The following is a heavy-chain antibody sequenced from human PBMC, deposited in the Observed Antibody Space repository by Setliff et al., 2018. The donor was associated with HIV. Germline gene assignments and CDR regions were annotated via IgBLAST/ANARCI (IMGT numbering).Heavy chain of an antibody. Sequence: SVKVSCKASGGPFTSAFNWVRQVPGQGLEWMGGIIPIFGTANYAQNFGGRVTITADQSTTTSCLQLNSLRFEDTAIYYCASDSPAARFEELEDHYYYFMDVWGKGTTVTVSS. J-gene: IGHJ6*03. V-gene: IGHV1-69*13. CDR2: IIPIFGTA. D-gene: IGHD3-10*01. CDR3: ASDSPAARFEELEDHYYYFMDV. CDR1: GGPFTSA.